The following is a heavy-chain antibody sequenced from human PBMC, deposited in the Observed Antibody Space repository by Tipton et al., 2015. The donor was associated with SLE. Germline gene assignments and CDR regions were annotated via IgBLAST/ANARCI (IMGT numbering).Heavy chain of an antibody. J-gene: IGHJ4*02. CDR3: ARLGRSYISSGYFDS. CDR2: IYYSGSS. D-gene: IGHD6-6*01. V-gene: IGHV4-39*01. CDR1: GASISSSSYY. Sequence: TLSLTCTVSGASISSSSYYWGWIRQPPGKGLEWIGSIYYSGSSYYSPSLKSRVTISVDTSKNQFSLKLSSVTAADTAVYYCARLGRSYISSGYFDSWGQGTLVTVSS.